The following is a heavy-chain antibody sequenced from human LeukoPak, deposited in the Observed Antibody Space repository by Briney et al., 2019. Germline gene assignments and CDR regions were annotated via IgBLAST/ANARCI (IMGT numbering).Heavy chain of an antibody. CDR3: ARANGDLWVDY. V-gene: IGHV3-74*01. Sequence: GGSLRLSCAASGFTFSSYLMHWVRQAPGKGLVWVTQINSDGRSTIYADSVKGRFTISRDNARNTLYLQMNSLRAEDTAVYYCARANGDLWVDYWGQGTLVTVSS. J-gene: IGHJ4*02. CDR2: INSDGRST. D-gene: IGHD4-17*01. CDR1: GFTFSSYL.